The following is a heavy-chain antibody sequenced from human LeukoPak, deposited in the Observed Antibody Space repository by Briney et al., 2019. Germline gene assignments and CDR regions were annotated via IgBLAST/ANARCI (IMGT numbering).Heavy chain of an antibody. CDR1: GYTFTSYY. CDR3: ASPLGGELYERNYYYGMDV. V-gene: IGHV1-46*01. Sequence: ASVTVSCKASGYTFTSYYMHWVRQAPGQGLEWMGIINPSGGSTIYAQKFQGRATMTRDTSTSTVYMELSSLRSEDTAVYYCASPLGGELYERNYYYGMDVWGQGTTVTVSS. CDR2: INPSGGST. J-gene: IGHJ6*02. D-gene: IGHD3-16*01.